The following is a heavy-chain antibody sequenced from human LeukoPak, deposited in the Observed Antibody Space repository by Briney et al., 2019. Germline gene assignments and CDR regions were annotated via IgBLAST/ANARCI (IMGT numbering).Heavy chain of an antibody. CDR2: IYYSGTT. D-gene: IGHD3-3*01. CDR3: ARHRHGDDFWSGTYYYYYYGMDV. Sequence: SETLSLTCTVSGGSISSHYWSWIRQPPGKGLEWIGYIYYSGTTNYNPSLKSRVTISVDTSKNQFSLKLSSVTAADTAVYYCARHRHGDDFWSGTYYYYYYGMDVWGQGTTVTVSS. CDR1: GGSISSHY. V-gene: IGHV4-59*08. J-gene: IGHJ6*02.